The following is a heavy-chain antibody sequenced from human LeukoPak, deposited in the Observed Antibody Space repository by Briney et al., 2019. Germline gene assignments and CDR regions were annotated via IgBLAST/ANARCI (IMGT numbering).Heavy chain of an antibody. D-gene: IGHD1-26*01. J-gene: IGHJ4*02. Sequence: GGSLRLSCAASGFAFSSYGMNWGRQAPGKGRGWVSSISISSYIYYADSVKGRFTISRDNAKNSLYLQMNSLRAEDTAVYYCARGLVGATGAYYLDYWGQGTLVTVSS. CDR1: GFAFSSYG. V-gene: IGHV3-21*01. CDR2: ISISSYI. CDR3: ARGLVGATGAYYLDY.